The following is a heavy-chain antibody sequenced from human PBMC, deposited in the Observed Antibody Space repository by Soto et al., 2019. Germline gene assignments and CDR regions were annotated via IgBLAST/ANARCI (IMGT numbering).Heavy chain of an antibody. V-gene: IGHV3-23*01. CDR2: ISGSGGST. Sequence: GESLKISCAASGFTFSSYAMSWVRQAPGKGLEWVSAISGSGGSTYYADSVKGRFTISRDNSKNTLYLQMNSLRAEDTAVYYCAKRFPTGGDAFDIWGQGTMVTVSS. D-gene: IGHD7-27*01. CDR1: GFTFSSYA. J-gene: IGHJ3*02. CDR3: AKRFPTGGDAFDI.